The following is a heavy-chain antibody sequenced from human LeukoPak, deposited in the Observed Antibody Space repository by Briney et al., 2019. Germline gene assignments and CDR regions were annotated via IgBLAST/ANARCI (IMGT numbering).Heavy chain of an antibody. CDR2: IIDNGYIT. D-gene: IGHD3-16*01. Sequence: GGSLRLSCAASGFTFSSYAMSWVRQAPGKGLEWVSGIIDNGYITYYANSVRGRFTISRDNSKNTLFLQMNSLRAEDTAVYYCAKLGGQEVHNYYVAVWGKGTTVAVSS. J-gene: IGHJ6*03. CDR1: GFTFSSYA. CDR3: AKLGGQEVHNYYVAV. V-gene: IGHV3-23*01.